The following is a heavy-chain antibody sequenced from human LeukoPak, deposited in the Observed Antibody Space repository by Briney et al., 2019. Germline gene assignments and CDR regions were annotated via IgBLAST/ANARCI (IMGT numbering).Heavy chain of an antibody. CDR1: GYPFTKWE. D-gene: IGHD1-14*01. CDR2: VHPDNGNT. Sequence: GASVKVSCKTSGYPFTKWEINWVRQAAGQGLEWLGWVHPDNGNTYYAQRLRGRVTMSRDTPTTTAYMELSGLRSNDTAVYFCATGPRNDPWGQGTLVTVSS. CDR3: ATGPRNDP. V-gene: IGHV1-8*01. J-gene: IGHJ5*02.